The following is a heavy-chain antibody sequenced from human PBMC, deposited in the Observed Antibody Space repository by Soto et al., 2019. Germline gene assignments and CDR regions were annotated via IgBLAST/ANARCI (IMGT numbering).Heavy chain of an antibody. J-gene: IGHJ4*02. D-gene: IGHD6-13*01. V-gene: IGHV3-23*01. CDR1: GFTFSNYA. Sequence: EVQLLESGGGLVQPGGSLRLSCAASGFTFSNYAVTWVRQAPGKGLEWVSTISGSGGSTYYADSVKGRFTISRDNSKNTLYLQMNSLTDEDTAVYYSAKDLGSSWYEIDCWGQGTLVTVSS. CDR2: ISGSGGST. CDR3: AKDLGSSWYEIDC.